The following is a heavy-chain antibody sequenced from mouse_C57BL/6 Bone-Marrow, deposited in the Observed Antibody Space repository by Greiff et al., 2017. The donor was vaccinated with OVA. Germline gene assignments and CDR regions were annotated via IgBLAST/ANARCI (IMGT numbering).Heavy chain of an antibody. CDR3: ARTGFYYYGRGLSMDY. V-gene: IGHV1-18*01. D-gene: IGHD1-1*01. CDR1: GYTFTDYN. Sequence: DVQLQESGPELVKPGASVKIPCKASGYTFTDYNMDWVKQSHGKSLEWIGDINPNNGGTIYNQKFKGKATLTVDKSSSTAYMELRSLTSADTAVYYCARTGFYYYGRGLSMDYWGQGTSVTVSS. J-gene: IGHJ4*01. CDR2: INPNNGGT.